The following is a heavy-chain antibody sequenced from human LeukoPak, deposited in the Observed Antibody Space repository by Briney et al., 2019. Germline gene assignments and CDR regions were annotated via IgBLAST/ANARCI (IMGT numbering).Heavy chain of an antibody. D-gene: IGHD6-19*01. Sequence: ASVKVSCKASGGTFSSYAISWVRQAPGQGLEWMGGIIPIFGTANYAQKFQGRVTITADESTSTAYMELSSLRSEDTAVYYCARTPPPYSSGLNWFDPWGQGTLVTVSS. CDR1: GGTFSSYA. V-gene: IGHV1-69*13. CDR2: IIPIFGTA. CDR3: ARTPPPYSSGLNWFDP. J-gene: IGHJ5*02.